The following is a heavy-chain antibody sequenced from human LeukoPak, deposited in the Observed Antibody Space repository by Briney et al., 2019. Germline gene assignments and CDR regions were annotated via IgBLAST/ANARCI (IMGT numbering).Heavy chain of an antibody. CDR1: GYSFTSYW. CDR2: IYPGDSDT. J-gene: IGHJ5*02. CDR3: ARRGYCSSTSCYTGGGYNWFDP. D-gene: IGHD2-2*02. V-gene: IGHV5-51*01. Sequence: GESLKISCKGSGYSFTSYWIGWVRQMPGKGLEWMGIIYPGDSDTRYSPSFQGQVTISADKSISTAYLQWSSLKASDTAMYYCARRGYCSSTSCYTGGGYNWFDPRGQGTLVTVSS.